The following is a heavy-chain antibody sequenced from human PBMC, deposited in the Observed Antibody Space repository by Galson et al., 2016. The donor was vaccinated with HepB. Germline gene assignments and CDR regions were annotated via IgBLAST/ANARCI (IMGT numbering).Heavy chain of an antibody. CDR2: ISYDGSNK. CDR3: AGQKRKHGSGWYFAFDI. J-gene: IGHJ3*02. Sequence: SLRLSCAASGFTFSTCSMHWVRQAPGKGLEWVAVISYDGSNKYYADSVKGRFTISRDNSKNTLYLQMNRVRSEDTAVYYCAGQKRKHGSGWYFAFDIWGRGTMVTVSS. D-gene: IGHD6-19*01. CDR1: GFTFSTCS. V-gene: IGHV3-30-3*01.